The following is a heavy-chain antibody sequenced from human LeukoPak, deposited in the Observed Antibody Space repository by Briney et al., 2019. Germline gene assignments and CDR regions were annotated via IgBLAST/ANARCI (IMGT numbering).Heavy chain of an antibody. D-gene: IGHD3-9*01. V-gene: IGHV3-30*04. CDR2: ISYDGSNT. J-gene: IGHJ4*02. CDR3: ASSHYAILTGYYRTFSPPDN. CDR1: GFTFSSNS. Sequence: PGRSLRLSCAASGFTFSSNSMHWVRQAPGKGLDWVAVISYDGSNTYYADSVKGRFTISRDNSKHTLYLQMNSLRAEDTAVYYCASSHYAILTGYYRTFSPPDNWGQGTLVTVSS.